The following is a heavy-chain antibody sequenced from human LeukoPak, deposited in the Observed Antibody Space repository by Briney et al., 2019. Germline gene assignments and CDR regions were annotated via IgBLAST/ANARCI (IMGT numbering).Heavy chain of an antibody. D-gene: IGHD2-15*01. CDR2: ISSSSSYI. J-gene: IGHJ4*02. CDR1: GFTFSSYS. CDR3: ARRSHPRYCSGGSCYSGHFDY. V-gene: IGHV3-21*01. Sequence: GGSLRLSCAASGFTFSSYSMNWVRQAPGKGLEWVSSISSSSSYIYYADSVKGRFTISRDNAKNSLYLQMNSLRAEDTAVYYCARRSHPRYCSGGSCYSGHFDYWGQGTLVTVSS.